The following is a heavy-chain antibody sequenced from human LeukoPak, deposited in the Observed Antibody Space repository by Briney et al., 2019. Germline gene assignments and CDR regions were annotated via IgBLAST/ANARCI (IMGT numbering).Heavy chain of an antibody. J-gene: IGHJ3*02. V-gene: IGHV1-69*13. CDR2: IIPIFGTA. CDR3: AREAYCSSASCYTLAFDI. D-gene: IGHD2-2*02. CDR1: GGTFSSYA. Sequence: SVKVSCKASGGTFSSYAISWVRQALGQGPEWMGGIIPIFGTANYAQKFQGRVTITADESTSTAYMELSSLRSEDTAVYYCAREAYCSSASCYTLAFDIWGQGTMVTVSS.